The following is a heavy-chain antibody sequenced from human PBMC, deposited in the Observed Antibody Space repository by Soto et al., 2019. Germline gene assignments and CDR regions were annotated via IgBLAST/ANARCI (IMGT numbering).Heavy chain of an antibody. CDR2: ISGSGGST. D-gene: IGHD2-15*01. V-gene: IGHV3-23*01. Sequence: PGGSMRLSCAASXFTFSSYAMSWVRQATGKGLEWVSAISGSGGSTYYADSVKGRFTISRDNSKNTLYLQMNSLRAEDTAVYYCAKMGYCSGGSCRNYYYYMDVWGKGTTVTVSS. CDR3: AKMGYCSGGSCRNYYYYMDV. CDR1: XFTFSSYA. J-gene: IGHJ6*03.